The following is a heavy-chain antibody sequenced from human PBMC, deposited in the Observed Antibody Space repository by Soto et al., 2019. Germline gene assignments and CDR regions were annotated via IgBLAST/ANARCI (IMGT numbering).Heavy chain of an antibody. CDR1: GFTFSNYA. J-gene: IGHJ5*02. CDR2: IYYSGST. CDR3: ARGLRITIFGVVIITPWFDP. V-gene: IGHV4-39*01. Sequence: GSLRLSCAASGFTFSNYAMSWVRQAPGKGLEWIGSIYYSGSTYYNPSLKSRVTISVDTSKNQFSLKLSSVTAADTAVYYCARGLRITIFGVVIITPWFDPWGQGTLVTVSS. D-gene: IGHD3-3*01.